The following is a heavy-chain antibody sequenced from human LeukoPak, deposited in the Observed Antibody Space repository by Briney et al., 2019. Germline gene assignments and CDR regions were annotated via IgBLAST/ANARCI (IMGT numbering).Heavy chain of an antibody. CDR2: MYYSGST. CDR1: GGSISSDYY. V-gene: IGHV4-39*01. CDR3: ARGVVAPAGNGAFDI. D-gene: IGHD6-13*01. J-gene: IGHJ3*02. Sequence: SETLSLTCTVSGGSISSDYYWGWIRQPPGKGLEWIGSMYYSGSTYYNPPLKSRVTISVDTSKNQFSLKLSSVTAADTAVYYCARGVVAPAGNGAFDIWGQGTMVTVSS.